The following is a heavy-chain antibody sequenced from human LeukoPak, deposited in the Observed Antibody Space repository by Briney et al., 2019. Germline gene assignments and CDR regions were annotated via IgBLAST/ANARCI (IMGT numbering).Heavy chain of an antibody. Sequence: GGSLRLSCTASGFTFDDYGMSWVRQAPGKGLEWVSGINWNGGSTGYADSVKGRFTISRDNAKNSLYLQMNSLRAEDTALYHCARGVAVAVPGDYYYGMDVWGQGTTVTVSS. D-gene: IGHD6-19*01. J-gene: IGHJ6*02. CDR3: ARGVAVAVPGDYYYGMDV. CDR1: GFTFDDYG. V-gene: IGHV3-20*01. CDR2: INWNGGST.